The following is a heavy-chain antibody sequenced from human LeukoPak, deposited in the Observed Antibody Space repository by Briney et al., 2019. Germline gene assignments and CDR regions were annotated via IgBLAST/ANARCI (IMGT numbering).Heavy chain of an antibody. CDR1: GGSISGYY. CDR3: ARSGVLVYYYYYMDV. D-gene: IGHD3-3*02. V-gene: IGHV4-59*01. J-gene: IGHJ6*03. CDR2: IYNSGSL. Sequence: SETLSLTCTVSGGSISGYYWSWIRQAPGKGLEWIGYIYNSGSLNYNPSLKSRVTIAVDTSENQFSLKLTSVTAADTAVYYCARSGVLVYYYYYMDVWGKGTTVTVSS.